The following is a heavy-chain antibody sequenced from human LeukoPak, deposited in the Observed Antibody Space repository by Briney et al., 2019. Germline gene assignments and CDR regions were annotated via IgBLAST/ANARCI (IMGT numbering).Heavy chain of an antibody. D-gene: IGHD6-13*01. CDR3: ARGERYSSSWYPSTARRTYSWIDP. CDR2: NNHSEST. CDR1: GGSFSGYY. J-gene: IGHJ5*02. V-gene: IGHV4-34*01. Sequence: PSETLSLTCAVYGGSFSGYYWSWIRQPPGKGLEWIGENNHSESTHNNPAPKTRVTISVDTSKNQFALKLSSVTAADTAGYYCARGERYSSSWYPSTARRTYSWIDPWGQGTLVTVYS.